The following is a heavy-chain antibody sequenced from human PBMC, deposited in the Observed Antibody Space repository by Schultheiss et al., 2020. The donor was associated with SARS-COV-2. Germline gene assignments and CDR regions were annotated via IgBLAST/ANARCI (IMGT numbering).Heavy chain of an antibody. V-gene: IGHV3-30*18. D-gene: IGHD6-13*01. CDR1: GLTFSGYS. CDR2: ISYDGSNK. J-gene: IGHJ4*02. Sequence: GGSLRLSCAASGLTFSGYSLNWVRQAPGKGLEWVAVISYDGSNKYYADSVKGRFTISRDNSKNTLYLQMNSLRAEDTAIFYCAKEIVSSNWYYFDYWGQGTLVTVSS. CDR3: AKEIVSSNWYYFDY.